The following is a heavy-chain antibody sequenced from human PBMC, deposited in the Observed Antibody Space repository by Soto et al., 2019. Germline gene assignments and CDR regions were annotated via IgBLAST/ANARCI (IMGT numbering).Heavy chain of an antibody. CDR2: IYPGDHET. J-gene: IGHJ4*02. Sequence: PGESLKISCRCSGYTFSNFWIAWVRHLPGKGLEWMGIIYPGDHETRYSPSFHGKVTISADKSINTAYLQWSSLEASDSAFYYCARSPRSSPYFDYWGQGALGTVS. V-gene: IGHV5-51*01. D-gene: IGHD6-13*01. CDR1: GYTFSNFW. CDR3: ARSPRSSPYFDY.